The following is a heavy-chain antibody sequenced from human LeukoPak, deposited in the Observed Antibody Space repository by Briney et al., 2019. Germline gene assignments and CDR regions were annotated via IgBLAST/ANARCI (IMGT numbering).Heavy chain of an antibody. Sequence: GGSLRLSCAASGFTFSSYGMHWVRQALGKGLEWVAFIRYDGSNKYYADSVKGRFTISRDNSKNTLYLQMNSLRAEDTAVYYCAKGITSNDAFDVWGQGTMVTVS. CDR2: IRYDGSNK. J-gene: IGHJ3*01. CDR1: GFTFSSYG. CDR3: AKGITSNDAFDV. D-gene: IGHD3-10*01. V-gene: IGHV3-30*02.